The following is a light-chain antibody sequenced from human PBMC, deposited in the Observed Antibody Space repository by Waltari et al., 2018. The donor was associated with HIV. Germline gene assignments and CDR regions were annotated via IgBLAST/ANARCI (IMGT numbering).Light chain of an antibody. J-gene: IGKJ4*01. V-gene: IGKV4-1*01. CDR3: QQYYSTPRP. CDR2: WAS. CDR1: HSLLYTSNNKNN. Sequence: DIVMTQSPDSLPVSLGERATINRKSSHSLLYTSNNKNNLAWYQQKPGQPPKLLIYWASTRESGVPDRFSGSGSGTDFTLTISSLQAEDVAIYYCQQYYSTPRPFGGGTKVQIK.